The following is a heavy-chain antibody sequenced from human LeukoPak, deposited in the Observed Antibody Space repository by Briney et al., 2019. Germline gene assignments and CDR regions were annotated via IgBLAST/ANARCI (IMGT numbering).Heavy chain of an antibody. CDR3: ARDLQPGRRELDY. CDR2: IIPIFGTA. Sequence: SVKLSCKASGGTFSIYAISWVRQAPGQGLEWMGRIIPIFGTANYAQKFQGRFTITTDESTSTAYVELSSLRSEDTAVYYCARDLQPGRRELDYWGQGTLVTVSS. CDR1: GGTFSIYA. V-gene: IGHV1-69*05. J-gene: IGHJ4*02. D-gene: IGHD6-13*01.